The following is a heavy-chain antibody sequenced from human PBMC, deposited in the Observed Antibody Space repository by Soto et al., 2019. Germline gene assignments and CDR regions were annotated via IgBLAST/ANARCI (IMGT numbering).Heavy chain of an antibody. CDR2: IKTKTEGGTI. Sequence: EVQLVESGGGLVKPGGSLRLDCTASGFTFNNAWKKWVRKAPGKGLEWVGRIKTKTEGGTIDYAAPGNGRFTISREDTKNTLELQMDSLNAEDSAVYYCATFAAAADHWGQGTLVTVSS. CDR1: GFTFNNAW. V-gene: IGHV3-15*01. D-gene: IGHD6-25*01. J-gene: IGHJ4*02. CDR3: ATFAAAADH.